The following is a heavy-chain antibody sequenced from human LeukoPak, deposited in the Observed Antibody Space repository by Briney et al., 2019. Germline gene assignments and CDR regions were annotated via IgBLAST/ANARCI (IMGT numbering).Heavy chain of an antibody. D-gene: IGHD1-26*01. CDR1: GYTFTGYY. V-gene: IGHV1-2*02. CDR2: INPNRGGT. CDR3: ARDNSVGDVAWWFDP. Sequence: GASVKVSCKASGYTFTGYYIHWVRQAPGQGPEWMGWINPNRGGTNYAQKFQGRVTMTRDTSISTAYMELSRLRSDDTAVYYCARDNSVGDVAWWFDPWGQGILVTVSS. J-gene: IGHJ5*02.